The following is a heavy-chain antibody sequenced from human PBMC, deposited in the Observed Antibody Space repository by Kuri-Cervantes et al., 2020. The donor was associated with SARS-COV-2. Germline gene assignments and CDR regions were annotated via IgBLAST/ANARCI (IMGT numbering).Heavy chain of an antibody. Sequence: ESLKISCTVSGGSISTYYWSWIRQPPGKGLEWIGYIYHSGSTTYNPSPKNRVTISVDTSKNQFSLKLNSVTAADTAVYYCSRESTPYQYYGMDVWGQGTTVTVSS. V-gene: IGHV4-59*01. D-gene: IGHD2-15*01. CDR3: SRESTPYQYYGMDV. CDR1: GGSISTYY. CDR2: IYHSGST. J-gene: IGHJ6*02.